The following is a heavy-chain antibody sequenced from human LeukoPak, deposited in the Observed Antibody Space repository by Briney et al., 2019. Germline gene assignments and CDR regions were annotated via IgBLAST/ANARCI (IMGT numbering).Heavy chain of an antibody. CDR3: ASTSAMVYSDY. V-gene: IGHV4-34*01. CDR1: GGFFSGYH. J-gene: IGHJ4*02. D-gene: IGHD5-18*01. CDR2: INHRGST. Sequence: PSETLSLTCAVYGGFFSGYHWSWIRQPPGKGLEWIGEINHRGSTNYNPSLKSRVTISVDTSKNQFSLKLSSVTAADTAVYYCASTSAMVYSDYWGQGTLVTVSS.